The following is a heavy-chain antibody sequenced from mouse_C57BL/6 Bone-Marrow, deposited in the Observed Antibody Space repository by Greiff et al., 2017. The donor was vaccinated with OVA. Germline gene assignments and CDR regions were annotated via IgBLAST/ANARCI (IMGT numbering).Heavy chain of an antibody. CDR2: INPNYGTT. CDR1: GYSFTDYN. V-gene: IGHV1-39*01. J-gene: IGHJ3*01. D-gene: IGHD2-4*01. Sequence: EVQLQQSGPELVKPGASVKISCKASGYSFTDYNMNWVKQSHGKSLEWIGVINPNYGTTSYNQKFKGKATLTVDQSSSTAYMQLNSLTSEDSAVYYCARDSGRRIYYDYDGRDVWGQGTLVTVSA. CDR3: ARDSGRRIYYDYDGRDV.